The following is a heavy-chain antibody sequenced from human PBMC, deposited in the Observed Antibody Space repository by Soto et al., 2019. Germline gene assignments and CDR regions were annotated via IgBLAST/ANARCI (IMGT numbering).Heavy chain of an antibody. CDR3: ARSNWNYDNWFDP. D-gene: IGHD1-7*01. Sequence: ETLSLTCTLSGPSVSSGSYYMSWIRQPTENRLEWIGYIYYSGSTNYNPSLKSRGTISLDTSKNQFSLKLSSVTAADTAGQYCARSNWNYDNWFDPWGQGTLVTVSS. V-gene: IGHV4-61*01. J-gene: IGHJ5*02. CDR1: GPSVSSGSYY. CDR2: IYYSGST.